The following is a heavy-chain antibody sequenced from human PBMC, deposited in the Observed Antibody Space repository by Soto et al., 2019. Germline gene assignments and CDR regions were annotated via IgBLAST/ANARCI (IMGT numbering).Heavy chain of an antibody. CDR1: GGSITTSGDY. V-gene: IGHV4-31*03. CDR3: ARVSNDYYYGWLDP. D-gene: IGHD1-26*01. J-gene: IGHJ5*02. Sequence: TRSLTCTVTGGSITTSGDYWSWIRQHPGKGLEWIGYISHSGITEYNPSLKSRLTLSIDTSKNQFSLEMNSVTAADTAVYYCARVSNDYYYGWLDPRGQGTPVT. CDR2: ISHSGIT.